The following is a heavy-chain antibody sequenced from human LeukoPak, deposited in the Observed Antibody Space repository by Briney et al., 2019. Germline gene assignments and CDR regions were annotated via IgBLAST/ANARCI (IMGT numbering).Heavy chain of an antibody. CDR2: IYYSGST. V-gene: IGHV4-30-4*01. D-gene: IGHD5-24*01. J-gene: IGHJ4*02. Sequence: SETLSLTCTVSGGSISSGDYYWSWIRQPPGKGLEWIGYIYYSGSTYYNPSLKSRVTISVDTSKNQFSLKLSSVTAADTAVDYCARVLVEMATIFDYWGQGTLVTVSS. CDR1: GGSISSGDYY. CDR3: ARVLVEMATIFDY.